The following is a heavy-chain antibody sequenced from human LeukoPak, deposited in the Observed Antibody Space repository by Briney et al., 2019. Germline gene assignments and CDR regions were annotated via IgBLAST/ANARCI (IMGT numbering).Heavy chain of an antibody. V-gene: IGHV3-23*01. CDR3: AKASDTAMVVFDY. J-gene: IGHJ4*02. CDR2: TSGRGGST. CDR1: GFTFSNYA. D-gene: IGHD5-18*01. Sequence: GGSLRLSCAASGFTFSNYAMSWVRRAPGKGLEWVSTTSGRGGSTYYADSVKGRFTISRDNSDNTLFVQMNSLRAEDTAVYYCAKASDTAMVVFDYWGQGTLVIVSS.